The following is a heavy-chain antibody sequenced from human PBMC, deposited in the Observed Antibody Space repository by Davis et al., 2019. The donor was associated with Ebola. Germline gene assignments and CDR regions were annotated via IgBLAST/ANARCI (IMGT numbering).Heavy chain of an antibody. Sequence: PGGSLRLSCAASGFTFSSYSMNWVRQAPGKGLEWVSYISSSSSTIYYADSVKGRFTISRDNAKNSLYLQMNSLRDEDTAVYYCARSKYCSGGSCDNSWFDPWGQGTLVTVSS. CDR1: GFTFSSYS. D-gene: IGHD2-15*01. V-gene: IGHV3-48*02. J-gene: IGHJ5*02. CDR3: ARSKYCSGGSCDNSWFDP. CDR2: ISSSSSTI.